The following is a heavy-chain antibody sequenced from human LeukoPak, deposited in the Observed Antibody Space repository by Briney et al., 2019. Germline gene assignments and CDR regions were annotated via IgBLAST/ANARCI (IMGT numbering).Heavy chain of an antibody. Sequence: GGSLRLSCAASGFTFSSYAMSWVRQAPGKGLEWVSAISGSGGSTYYADSVKGRFTISRDNSKNTLYLQMNSLRAEDTAVYYCAKDGVVVVPAVSYFDYWGQGTLVTVSS. CDR1: GFTFSSYA. CDR3: AKDGVVVVPAVSYFDY. CDR2: ISGSGGST. V-gene: IGHV3-23*01. J-gene: IGHJ4*02. D-gene: IGHD2-2*01.